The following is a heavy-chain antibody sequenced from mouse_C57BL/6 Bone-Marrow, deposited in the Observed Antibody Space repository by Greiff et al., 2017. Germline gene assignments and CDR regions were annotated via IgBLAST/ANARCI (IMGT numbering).Heavy chain of an antibody. Sequence: QVQLQQSGAELVMPGASVKLSCKASGYTFTSYWMHWVKQRPGQGLEWIGEIAPSDSYTNYNQKFKGKSTLTVDKSSSTAYMQLSSLTSEDSAVYYCARNYDYDVEFAYWGQGTLVTVSA. D-gene: IGHD2-4*01. J-gene: IGHJ3*01. CDR1: GYTFTSYW. CDR2: IAPSDSYT. CDR3: ARNYDYDVEFAY. V-gene: IGHV1-69*01.